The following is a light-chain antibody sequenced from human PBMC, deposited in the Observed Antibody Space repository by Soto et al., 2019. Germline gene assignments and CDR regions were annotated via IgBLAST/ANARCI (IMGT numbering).Light chain of an antibody. J-gene: IGKJ1*01. CDR3: QHYNNWLTWT. CDR2: GAY. CDR1: QSVSTK. Sequence: EIVMTQSPATLSVSPGERATLSCRASQSVSTKLARYQQKPGQAPRLLIYGAYTRATRIPARFSGSGSGTDFTLTIGSLQSEDSAVYYCQHYNNWLTWTFGQGTKV. V-gene: IGKV3-15*01.